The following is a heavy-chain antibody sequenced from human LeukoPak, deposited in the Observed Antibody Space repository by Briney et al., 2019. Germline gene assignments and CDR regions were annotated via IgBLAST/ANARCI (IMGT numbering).Heavy chain of an antibody. D-gene: IGHD4-17*01. CDR3: ASGYGDYVELDY. CDR1: GFTFSDYY. V-gene: IGHV3-11*01. CDR2: ISSNGSTI. J-gene: IGHJ4*02. Sequence: PGGSLRLSCAASGFTFSDYYMSWIRQAPGKGLEWVSYISSNGSTIYYADSVKGRFTISRDNAKNSLYLQMHSLRAEDTAVYYCASGYGDYVELDYWGQGTLVTVSS.